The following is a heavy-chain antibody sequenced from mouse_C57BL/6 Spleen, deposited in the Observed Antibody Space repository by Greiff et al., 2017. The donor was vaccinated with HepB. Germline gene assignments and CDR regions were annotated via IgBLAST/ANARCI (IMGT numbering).Heavy chain of an antibody. J-gene: IGHJ3*01. CDR3: ARSGGNYVGFAY. Sequence: VQLVESGAELVKPGASVKISCKASGYAFSSYWMNWVKQRPGKGLEWIGQIYPGDGDTNYNGKFKGKATLTADTSSSTAYMQLSSLTSEDSAVYFCARSGGNYVGFAYWGQGTLVTVSA. D-gene: IGHD2-1*01. CDR1: GYAFSSYW. V-gene: IGHV1-80*01. CDR2: IYPGDGDT.